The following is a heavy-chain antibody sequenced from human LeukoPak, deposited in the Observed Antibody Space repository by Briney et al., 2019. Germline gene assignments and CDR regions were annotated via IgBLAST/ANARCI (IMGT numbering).Heavy chain of an antibody. V-gene: IGHV3-48*03. J-gene: IGHJ4*02. CDR2: ISSSGRTI. CDR1: GFTFSSFE. CDR3: ARGYDSSGSIFDY. Sequence: PGGSLRLSCAASGFTFSSFEMNWVRQAPGKGLEWVSYISSSGRTIYYADSVKGRFTISRDNAKNSLYLQMNSLRGEDTAVYYCARGYDSSGSIFDYWGQGILVTVSS. D-gene: IGHD3-22*01.